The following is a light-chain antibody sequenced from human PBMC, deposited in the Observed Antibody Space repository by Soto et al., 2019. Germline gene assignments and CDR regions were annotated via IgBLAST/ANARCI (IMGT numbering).Light chain of an antibody. CDR3: CSYAGSTRV. V-gene: IGLV2-11*01. CDR2: DVS. Sequence: QSALTQPRSVSGSPGQSVTISCTGTSSDVGGYNYVSWYQQHPGKAPKVMIYDVSKRPSGVPDRFSGSKSGNTASLTISGLQAEDEADYYCCSYAGSTRVFGTATRSPS. J-gene: IGLJ1*01. CDR1: SSDVGGYNY.